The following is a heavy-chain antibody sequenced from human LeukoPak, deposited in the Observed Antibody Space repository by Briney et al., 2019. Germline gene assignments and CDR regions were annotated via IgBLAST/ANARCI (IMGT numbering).Heavy chain of an antibody. CDR2: ISGSGGST. CDR1: GFTFSSYA. Sequence: GGSLRLSRAASGFTFSSYAMSWVRQAPGKGLEWVSAISGSGGSTYYADSVKGRFTISRDNSKNTLYLQMNSLRAEDTAVYYCAKGMQYCTNGVCYTPFDYWGQGTLVTVSS. D-gene: IGHD2-8*01. V-gene: IGHV3-23*01. J-gene: IGHJ4*02. CDR3: AKGMQYCTNGVCYTPFDY.